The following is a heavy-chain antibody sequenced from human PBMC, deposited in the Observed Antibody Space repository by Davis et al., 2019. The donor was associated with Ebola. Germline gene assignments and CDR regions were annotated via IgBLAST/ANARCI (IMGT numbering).Heavy chain of an antibody. CDR1: GYIFPSYG. CDR2: ITPYNGRA. Sequence: ASVKVSCKASGYIFPSYGIGWVRQAPGQGLEWMGWITPYNGRANYGQKFQGRVTMTTDTPPTSAYMELRSLTSDDTAVYYCARVLLANGDYTGWGLDVWGQGTRSPSP. D-gene: IGHD4-17*01. J-gene: IGHJ6*02. V-gene: IGHV1-18*01. CDR3: ARVLLANGDYTGWGLDV.